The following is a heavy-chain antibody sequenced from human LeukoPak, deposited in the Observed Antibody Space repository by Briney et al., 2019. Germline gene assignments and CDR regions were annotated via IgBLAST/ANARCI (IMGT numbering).Heavy chain of an antibody. D-gene: IGHD2-21*02. Sequence: SETLSLTCTVSGGSISSYYWSWIRQPPGKGLEWIGYIYYSGSTYYNPSLKSRVTISVDTSKNQFSLKLSSVTAADTAVYYCASKGDDDSHDAFDIWGQGTMVTVSS. V-gene: IGHV4-59*12. CDR1: GGSISSYY. CDR3: ASKGDDDSHDAFDI. J-gene: IGHJ3*02. CDR2: IYYSGST.